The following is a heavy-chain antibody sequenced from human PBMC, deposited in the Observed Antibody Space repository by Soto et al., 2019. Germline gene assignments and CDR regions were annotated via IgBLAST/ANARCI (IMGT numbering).Heavy chain of an antibody. J-gene: IGHJ4*02. Sequence: SETLSLTCAVSGGSISSSNWWSWVRQPPGKGLEWIGEIYHSGSTNYNPSLKSRVTISVDKSKNQFSLKLSSVTAADTAVYYCARVGYCSSTSCYTGHYYFDYWGQGTLGTAPQ. CDR1: GGSISSSNW. CDR2: IYHSGST. CDR3: ARVGYCSSTSCYTGHYYFDY. V-gene: IGHV4-4*02. D-gene: IGHD2-2*02.